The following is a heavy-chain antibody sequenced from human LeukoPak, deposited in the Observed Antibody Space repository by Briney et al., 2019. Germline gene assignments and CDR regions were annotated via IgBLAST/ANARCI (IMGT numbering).Heavy chain of an antibody. J-gene: IGHJ4*02. D-gene: IGHD3-10*01. CDR3: VNFFGETFDS. CDR1: GFTFSNSG. Sequence: GGSLRLSCSVSGFTFSNSGMHWVRQAPGKGLEWVAYILKDENTKYYAEPVKGRFTISRDNSKNTVFLQMNSLGTEDTAIYYCVNFFGETFDSWGQGTLVIVSS. V-gene: IGHV3-30*02. CDR2: ILKDENTK.